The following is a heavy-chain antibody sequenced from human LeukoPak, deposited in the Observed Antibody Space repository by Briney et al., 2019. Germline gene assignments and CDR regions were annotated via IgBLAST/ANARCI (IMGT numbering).Heavy chain of an antibody. CDR2: INHGGDI. CDR1: GGSFSTANYY. D-gene: IGHD7-27*01. CDR3: ARHHHHWNWGE. Sequence: KPSETLSLTCTVSGGSFSTANYYLGWIRQPPGKWLEWIGSINHGGDIYYNPSLKSRVTISVDRSKNQFSLKLNSVTAAETAVYYCARHHHHWNWGEWGQGTLVTVSS. J-gene: IGHJ4*02. V-gene: IGHV4-39*01.